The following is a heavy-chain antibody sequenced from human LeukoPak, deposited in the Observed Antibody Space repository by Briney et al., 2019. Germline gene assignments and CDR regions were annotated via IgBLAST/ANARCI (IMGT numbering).Heavy chain of an antibody. CDR2: INPNSGDT. D-gene: IGHD2-8*01. Sequence: GASVKVSCKASGYTFTGYYMHWVRQAPGQGLEWMGWINPNSGDTNYLQNFQGRVTITRDTSISTVYLEMSSLTSDDTAVYYCARSAGYCNNGVCFTDYYIDVWGTGTTVTVSS. J-gene: IGHJ6*03. CDR1: GYTFTGYY. CDR3: ARSAGYCNNGVCFTDYYIDV. V-gene: IGHV1-2*02.